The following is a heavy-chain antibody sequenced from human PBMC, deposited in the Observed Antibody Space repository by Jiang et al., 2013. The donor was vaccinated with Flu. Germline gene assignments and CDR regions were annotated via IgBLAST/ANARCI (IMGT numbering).Heavy chain of an antibody. CDR3: AKQPYYYYYGMDV. V-gene: IGHV3-30*02. J-gene: IGHJ6*02. CDR2: IRYDGSNK. Sequence: VQLVESGGGVVQPGGSLRLSCAASGFTFSSYGMHWVRQAPGKGLEWVAFIRYDGSNKYYADSVKGRFTISRDNSKNTLYLQMNSLRAEDTAVYYCAKQPYYYYYGMDVWGQGTTVTVSS. CDR1: GFTFSSYG.